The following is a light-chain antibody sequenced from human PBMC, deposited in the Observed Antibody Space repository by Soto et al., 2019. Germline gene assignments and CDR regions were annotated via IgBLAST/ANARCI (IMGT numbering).Light chain of an antibody. V-gene: IGLV2-14*01. CDR1: SSDVGGYNY. CDR2: DVS. CDR3: CSYTSSSTLE. J-gene: IGLJ2*01. Sequence: QSALTQPASVSGSPGQSITISCTGTSSDVGGYNYVSWYQQHPGKDPKLMIYDVSNRPSGVSNRFSGSKSGNTAFLTISGLQAEDEADYFCCSYTSSSTLEFGGWTKLTVL.